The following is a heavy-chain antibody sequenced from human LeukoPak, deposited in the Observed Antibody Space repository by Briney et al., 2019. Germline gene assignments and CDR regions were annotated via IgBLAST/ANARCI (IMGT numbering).Heavy chain of an antibody. V-gene: IGHV3-23*01. CDR3: ARESGMYRGGWLDYFDY. D-gene: IGHD6-19*01. CDR1: GFTVSSYA. CDR2: ISGSGGST. J-gene: IGHJ4*02. Sequence: PGGTLRLSCAASGFTVSSYAMSWVRQAPGKGLEWVSAISGSGGSTYYADSVKGRYTISRDNSKNSLYLQMNSLRAEDTAVYYCARESGMYRGGWLDYFDYWGQGTLVTVSS.